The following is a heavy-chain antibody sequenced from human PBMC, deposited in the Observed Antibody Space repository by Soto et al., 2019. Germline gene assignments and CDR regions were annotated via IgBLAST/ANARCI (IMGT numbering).Heavy chain of an antibody. J-gene: IGHJ6*03. D-gene: IGHD3-10*01. CDR2: ISGSGGST. V-gene: IGHV3-23*01. CDR3: GGYYHYYMDV. CDR1: GFTFSSYA. Sequence: PGGSLRLSCAASGFTFSSYAMNWVRQAPGKGLEWVSVISGSGGSTYYADSVKGRFTISRDNSKNTLYLQMNNLRAEDTAVYYCGGYYHYYMDVWGKGTTVTVSS.